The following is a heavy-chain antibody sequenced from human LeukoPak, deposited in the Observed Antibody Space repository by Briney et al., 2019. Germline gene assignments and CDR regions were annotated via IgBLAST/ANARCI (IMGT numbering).Heavy chain of an antibody. D-gene: IGHD5-18*01. CDR3: ARRGYSYGCRDCGYYFDY. CDR2: IYYSGST. J-gene: IGHJ4*02. Sequence: SETLSLTCTVSGGSISSYCWSWIRQPPGKGLEWIGYIYYSGSTNYNPSLKSRVTISVDTSKNQFSLKLSSVTAADTAVYYCARRGYSYGCRDCGYYFDYWGQGTLVTVSS. CDR1: GGSISSYC. V-gene: IGHV4-59*01.